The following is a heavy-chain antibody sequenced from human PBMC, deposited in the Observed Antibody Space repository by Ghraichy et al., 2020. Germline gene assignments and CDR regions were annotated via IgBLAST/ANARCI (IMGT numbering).Heavy chain of an antibody. D-gene: IGHD3-10*01. CDR1: GFTFSGYA. J-gene: IGHJ4*02. CDR2: VTSSGDTT. V-gene: IGHV3-23*01. CDR3: AKDRSYSSPIPYCFDG. Sequence: GGSLRLSCAASGFTFSGYAMSWVRQAPGRGLEWVSAVTSSGDTTYYADSVRGRFTISRDNSKNTLYVQMNSLRAEDTAIYYCAKDRSYSSPIPYCFDGWGQGTLVTVSS.